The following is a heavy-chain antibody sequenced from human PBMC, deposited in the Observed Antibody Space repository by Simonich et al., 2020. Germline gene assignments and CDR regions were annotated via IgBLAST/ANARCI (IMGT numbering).Heavy chain of an antibody. V-gene: IGHV4-59*08. CDR1: GGSISSYY. CDR2: IYYSGST. Sequence: QVQLQESGPGLVKPSETLSLTCTVSGGSISSYYWSWIRQPPGKGLEWIGYIYYSGSTNYNPSLKSRVTISVTTSKNQFSLKLSSVTAADTAVYYCARSLGYYYYYYGMDVWGQGTTVTVSS. D-gene: IGHD1-26*01. CDR3: ARSLGYYYYYYGMDV. J-gene: IGHJ6*02.